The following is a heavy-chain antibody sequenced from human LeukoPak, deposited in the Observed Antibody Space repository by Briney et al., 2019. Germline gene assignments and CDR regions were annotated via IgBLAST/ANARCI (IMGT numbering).Heavy chain of an antibody. CDR3: ARQWGTVTTAYYYGLDV. CDR1: GYTFTNYD. V-gene: IGHV1-8*01. CDR2: MNPNSGNT. J-gene: IGHJ6*02. D-gene: IGHD4-17*01. Sequence: GASVKVSCKASGYTFTNYDINWVRQATGQGVKWRGWMNPNSGNTGYAQKFQGRVTMTRNTSISTAYMELSSLRSEDTAVYYCARQWGTVTTAYYYGLDVWGQGTTVTVSS.